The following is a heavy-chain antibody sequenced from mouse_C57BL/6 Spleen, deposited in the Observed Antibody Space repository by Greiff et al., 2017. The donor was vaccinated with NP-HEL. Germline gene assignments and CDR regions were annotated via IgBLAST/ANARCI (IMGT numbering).Heavy chain of an antibody. CDR2: IYPGSGST. D-gene: IGHD1-1*01. CDR1: GYTFTSYW. V-gene: IGHV1-55*01. Sequence: QVQLQQPGAELVKPGASVKMSCKASGYTFTSYWITWVKQRPGQGLEWIGDIYPGSGSTNYNEKFKSKATLTVDTSSSTAYMQLSSLTSEDSAVYYCARDPYGSSYWYFDVWGTGTTVTVSS. J-gene: IGHJ1*03. CDR3: ARDPYGSSYWYFDV.